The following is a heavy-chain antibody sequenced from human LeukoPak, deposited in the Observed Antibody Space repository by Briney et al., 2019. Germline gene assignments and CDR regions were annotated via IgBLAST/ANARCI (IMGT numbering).Heavy chain of an antibody. CDR1: GGSFSGYY. Sequence: SETLSLTCAVYGGSFSGYYWSWIRQPPGKGLEWIGEINHSGSTNYNPSLKSRVTISVDTSKNQFSLKLSSVTAADTAVYYCAREVVFYYYDSSGYYSSNAFDIWGQGTMVTVSS. CDR3: AREVVFYYYDSSGYYSSNAFDI. V-gene: IGHV4-34*01. D-gene: IGHD3-22*01. CDR2: INHSGST. J-gene: IGHJ3*02.